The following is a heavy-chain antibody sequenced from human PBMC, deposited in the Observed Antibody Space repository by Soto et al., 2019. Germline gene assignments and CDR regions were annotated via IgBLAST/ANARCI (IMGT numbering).Heavy chain of an antibody. V-gene: IGHV1-18*01. Sequence: QVQLVQSGAEVKKPGASVKFSCKASGYTFTSYGISWVRQAPGQGLEWMWWISGNNGNTNYAQKLQGRVTMTTDTATSTAYMELRSLRSDDTAVYYCARDPHYCSSTSCYRAYYFDNWGQGTMVTVAS. CDR3: ARDPHYCSSTSCYRAYYFDN. CDR1: GYTFTSYG. CDR2: ISGNNGNT. J-gene: IGHJ4*02. D-gene: IGHD2-2*02.